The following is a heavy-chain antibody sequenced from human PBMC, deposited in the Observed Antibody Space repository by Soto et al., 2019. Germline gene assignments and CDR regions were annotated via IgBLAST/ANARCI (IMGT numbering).Heavy chain of an antibody. V-gene: IGHV4-39*01. Sequence: QLQLQESGPGLVKPSETLSLTCTVSGGSISSSSYYWGWIRQPPGQRLEWIGSIYYSGITYYNQSLKSRVTISVDKSKNQFSLKLSSVTAADTAVYYCARRVCSGGSCYSNWFDPWGQGTLVTVSS. J-gene: IGHJ5*02. D-gene: IGHD2-15*01. CDR3: ARRVCSGGSCYSNWFDP. CDR1: GGSISSSSYY. CDR2: IYYSGIT.